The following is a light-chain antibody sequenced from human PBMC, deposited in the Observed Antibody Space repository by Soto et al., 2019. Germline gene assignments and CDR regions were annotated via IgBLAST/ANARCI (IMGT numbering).Light chain of an antibody. Sequence: IQMTQSPSSLSASVGDRVTITCRASQDINNYLDWYQVKPGKAPKLLIYEASSLESGVPSRFSGSGSGTEFTLTIGGLQPDDFATYFCQQFNSYPITFGQGTRL. CDR2: EAS. CDR1: QDINNY. V-gene: IGKV1-13*02. CDR3: QQFNSYPIT. J-gene: IGKJ5*01.